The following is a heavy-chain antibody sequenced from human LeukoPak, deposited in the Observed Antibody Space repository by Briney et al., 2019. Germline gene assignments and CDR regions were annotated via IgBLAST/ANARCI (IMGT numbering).Heavy chain of an antibody. Sequence: GGSLRLSCAASGFAFSTYSMNWVRQAPGKGLEWVSSVSRSSRFIFYADSVQGRFTISRDDAKDSLFLQMNSLRAEDTAVFYCARVSDAFDYFFDSWGQGTLVTVSS. CDR1: GFAFSTYS. CDR2: VSRSSRFI. J-gene: IGHJ4*02. D-gene: IGHD5-12*01. CDR3: ARVSDAFDYFFDS. V-gene: IGHV3-21*01.